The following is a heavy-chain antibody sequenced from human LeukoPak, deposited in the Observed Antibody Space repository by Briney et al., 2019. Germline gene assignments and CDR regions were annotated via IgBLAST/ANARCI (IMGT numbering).Heavy chain of an antibody. CDR2: ISSSSSYI. V-gene: IGHV3-21*01. Sequence: GGSLRLSCAASGFSFSNYAMSWVRQAPGKGLEWVSSISSSSSYIYYADSVKGRFTISRDNAKNSLYLQMNSLRAEDTAVYYCAEGNWFDPWGQGTLVTVSS. CDR3: AEGNWFDP. J-gene: IGHJ5*02. CDR1: GFSFSNYA.